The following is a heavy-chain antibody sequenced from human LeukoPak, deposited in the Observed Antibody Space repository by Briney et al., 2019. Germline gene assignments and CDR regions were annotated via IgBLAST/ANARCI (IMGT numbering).Heavy chain of an antibody. V-gene: IGHV3-23*01. CDR3: AKVTQWELDSFDY. D-gene: IGHD3-10*01. Sequence: GGSLRLFCVASGFTFNAYAMAWVRQAPGKGLEWVSSIPSGAFDAYYADSVQGRFTISRDNSDNTLYLQMDSLRPEDSALYYCAKVTQWELDSFDYWGQGTLVTVSS. CDR2: IPSGAFDA. CDR1: GFTFNAYA. J-gene: IGHJ4*02.